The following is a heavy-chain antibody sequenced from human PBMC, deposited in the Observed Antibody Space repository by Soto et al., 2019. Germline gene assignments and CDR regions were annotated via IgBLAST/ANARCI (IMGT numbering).Heavy chain of an antibody. J-gene: IGHJ5*02. CDR2: ISAYNGNT. CDR1: GYTFTSYG. D-gene: IGHD2-2*01. V-gene: IGHV1-18*01. Sequence: QVQLVQSGAEVKKPGASVKVSCKASGYTFTSYGISWVRQAPGQGLEWMGWISAYNGNTNYAQKVQGRVTMTTDTSTSTAYRELRSLRSDDTAVYYCARDAAPLYCICTSCYYLNWFDPWGQGTLVTVSS. CDR3: ARDAAPLYCICTSCYYLNWFDP.